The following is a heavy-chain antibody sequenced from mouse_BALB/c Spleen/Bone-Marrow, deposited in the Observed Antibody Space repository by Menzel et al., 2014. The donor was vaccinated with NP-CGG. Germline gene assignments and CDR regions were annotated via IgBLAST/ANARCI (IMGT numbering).Heavy chain of an antibody. CDR3: AREGGNFLAY. Sequence: EVQLQESGGGLVKPGGSLKLSCAASGFTFSSYATSWVRQSPEKRLEWVAEISSGGSYTYYPDTVTGRFTISRDNAKNTLYLEMSSLRSEDTAMYYCAREGGNFLAYWGQGTLVTVSA. CDR2: ISSGGSYT. CDR1: GFTFSSYA. J-gene: IGHJ3*01. D-gene: IGHD2-1*01. V-gene: IGHV5-9-4*01.